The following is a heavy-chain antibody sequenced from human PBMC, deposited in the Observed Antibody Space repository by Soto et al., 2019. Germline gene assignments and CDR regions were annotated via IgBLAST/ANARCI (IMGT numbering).Heavy chain of an antibody. CDR3: ARHDIVVVPAAMAAYYYYGMDV. V-gene: IGHV1-8*03. D-gene: IGHD2-2*01. J-gene: IGHJ6*02. CDR1: GYSFQTYD. Sequence: ASVKVSCKASGYSFQTYDIVWVRQATGQGLEWMGWVTPKSGGAMYAQKFQGRVTITSDNSMSTAYMELSSLRSEDAAVYYCARHDIVVVPAAMAAYYYYGMDVWGQGTTVTVSS. CDR2: VTPKSGGA.